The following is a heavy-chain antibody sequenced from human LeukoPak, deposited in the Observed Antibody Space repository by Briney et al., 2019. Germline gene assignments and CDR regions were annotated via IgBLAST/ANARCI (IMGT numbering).Heavy chain of an antibody. J-gene: IGHJ4*02. CDR2: IKEDGSEK. CDR3: ARDQDYVWGSYRPYYFDY. CDR1: GFTFSSYW. Sequence: PGGSLRLSCAASGFTFSSYWMSWVRQAPGKGLEWVANIKEDGSEKYYVASVKGRFTISRDNAKNSLYLQMNSLRAEDTAVYYCARDQDYVWGSYRPYYFDYWGQGTLVTVSS. D-gene: IGHD3-16*02. V-gene: IGHV3-7*01.